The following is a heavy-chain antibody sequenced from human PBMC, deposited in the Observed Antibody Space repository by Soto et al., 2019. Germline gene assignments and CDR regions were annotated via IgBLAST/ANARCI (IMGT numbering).Heavy chain of an antibody. Sequence: GGSLRLSCAASGFIFTGYNMNWVRQAPGEGLEWVSSISSGSSYIYYADSVKGRFTISRDNAKNSLYLQMNTLRAEDTALYYCARRRAAAGTLTFDYWGQGTRVTVSS. CDR2: ISSGSSYI. CDR1: GFIFTGYN. V-gene: IGHV3-21*01. CDR3: ARRRAAAGTLTFDY. D-gene: IGHD6-13*01. J-gene: IGHJ4*02.